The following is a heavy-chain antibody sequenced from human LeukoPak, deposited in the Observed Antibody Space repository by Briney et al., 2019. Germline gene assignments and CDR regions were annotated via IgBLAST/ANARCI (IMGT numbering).Heavy chain of an antibody. CDR1: GYTFTSYD. D-gene: IGHD3-10*01. J-gene: IGHJ4*02. Sequence: GSVKVSCKASGYTFTSYDINWVRQAPGQGLEWMGWINPNSGGTNYAQKFQGRVTMTRDTSISTAYMELSRLRSDDTAVYYYASLWFGELSYFDYWGQGTLVTVSS. CDR2: INPNSGGT. V-gene: IGHV1-2*02. CDR3: ASLWFGELSYFDY.